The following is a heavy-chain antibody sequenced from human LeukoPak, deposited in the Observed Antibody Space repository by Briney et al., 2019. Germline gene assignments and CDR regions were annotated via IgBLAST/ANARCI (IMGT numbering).Heavy chain of an antibody. D-gene: IGHD2-2*01. V-gene: IGHV3-23*01. CDR3: AKDRTCCSSTSCYGIGWFDP. Sequence: GGSLRLSCAASGFTFSSYAMSWVRQAPGKGLEWVSAISGSGGSTYYADSVKGRFTISRDNSKNTLYLQMNSLRAEDTAVYYCAKDRTCCSSTSCYGIGWFDPWGQGTLVTVSS. CDR2: ISGSGGST. J-gene: IGHJ5*02. CDR1: GFTFSSYA.